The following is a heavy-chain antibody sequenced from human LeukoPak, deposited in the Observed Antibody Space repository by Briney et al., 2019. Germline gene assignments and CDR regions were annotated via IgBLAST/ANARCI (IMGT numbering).Heavy chain of an antibody. J-gene: IGHJ5*02. CDR3: ARVGAWLEAWFDP. V-gene: IGHV1-18*01. CDR1: GYTFTSYG. Sequence: ASVKVSCKTSGYTFTSYGISWVRQAPGQGLEWMGWISAYNGHTKSGQKLQGRVTMTTDTSTSTAYMELRSLRSDDTAVYYCARVGAWLEAWFDPWGQGTLVTVSS. CDR2: ISAYNGHT. D-gene: IGHD5-12*01.